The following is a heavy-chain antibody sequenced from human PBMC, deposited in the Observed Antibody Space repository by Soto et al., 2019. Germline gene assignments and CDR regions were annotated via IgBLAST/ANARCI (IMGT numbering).Heavy chain of an antibody. CDR2: IDPSDSYT. Sequence: GESLKISCQGSGYSFTSYRISWVRQMPGKGLEWMGRIDPSDSYTNASPSFQGHVTISADKSISTAYLQWSSLKASDTAMYYGARRHYYGTDVWGQGTTVTVSS. CDR1: GYSFTSYR. J-gene: IGHJ6*02. V-gene: IGHV5-10-1*01. CDR3: ARRHYYGTDV.